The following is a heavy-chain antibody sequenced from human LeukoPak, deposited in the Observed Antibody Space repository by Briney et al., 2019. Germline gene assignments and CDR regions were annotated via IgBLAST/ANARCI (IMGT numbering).Heavy chain of an antibody. CDR1: GFTFSSYA. CDR2: IKNKADAGTA. Sequence: GGSLRLSCAASGFTFSSYAMSWVRQAPGKGLEWVGRIKNKADAGTAEYAAPVKGRFTISRDDSKDTVYLQMNSLETEDTAMYYCTTEGLPGSFDYWGQGTLVTVSS. CDR3: TTEGLPGSFDY. D-gene: IGHD4-11*01. V-gene: IGHV3-15*01. J-gene: IGHJ4*02.